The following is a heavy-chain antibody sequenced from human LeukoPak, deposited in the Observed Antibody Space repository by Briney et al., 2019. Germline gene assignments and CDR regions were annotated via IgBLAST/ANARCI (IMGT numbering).Heavy chain of an antibody. CDR3: ARTDTMVRAFDI. CDR2: IYHSGST. D-gene: IGHD3-10*01. V-gene: IGHV4-30-2*01. J-gene: IGHJ3*02. CDR1: GGSISSSSYY. Sequence: SETLSLTCTVSGGSISSSSYYWGWIRQPPGKGLEWIGYIYHSGSTYYNPSLKSRVTISVDRSKNQFSLKLSSVTAADTAVYYCARTDTMVRAFDIWGQGTMVTVSS.